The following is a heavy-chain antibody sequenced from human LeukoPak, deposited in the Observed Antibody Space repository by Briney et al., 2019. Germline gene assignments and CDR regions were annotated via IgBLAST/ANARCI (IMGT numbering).Heavy chain of an antibody. CDR1: GYTFTGYY. J-gene: IGHJ4*02. D-gene: IGHD2-15*01. CDR2: INPNSGGT. V-gene: IGHV1-2*02. CDR3: ARDFLLRYCSGGSCYMTPHFGY. Sequence: ASVKVSCKASGYTFTGYYTHWVRQAPGQGLEWMGWINPNSGGTNYAQKFQGRVTMTRDTSISTAYMELSRLRSDDTAVYYCARDFLLRYCSGGSCYMTPHFGYWGQGTLVTVSS.